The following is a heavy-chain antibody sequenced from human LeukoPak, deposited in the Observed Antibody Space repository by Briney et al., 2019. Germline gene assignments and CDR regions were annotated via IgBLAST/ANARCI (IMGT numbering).Heavy chain of an antibody. CDR1: GGSISSFY. CDR3: ARDLGYGDPFDY. Sequence: SETLSLTCTVSGGSISSFYWNWIRQPPGKGLEWIGYIYITGTTDYNPSLKSRVTISVDTSKNQFSLKLSSVTAADTAVYYCARDLGYGDPFDYWGQGTLVTVSS. V-gene: IGHV4-59*01. CDR2: IYITGTT. J-gene: IGHJ4*02. D-gene: IGHD4-17*01.